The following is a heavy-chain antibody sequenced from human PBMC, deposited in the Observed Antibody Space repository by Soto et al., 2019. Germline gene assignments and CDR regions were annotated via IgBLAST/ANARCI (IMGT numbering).Heavy chain of an antibody. V-gene: IGHV4-59*01. CDR3: ARDRTVTTPNYYYYYGMDV. CDR1: GGSISSYY. J-gene: IGHJ6*02. CDR2: IYYSGST. D-gene: IGHD4-17*01. Sequence: QVQLQESGPGLVKPSETLSLTCTVSGGSISSYYWSWIRQPPGKGLEGIGYIYYSGSTNYNPSLKSRVTISVDTSKNQFSLKLSSVTAADTAVYYCARDRTVTTPNYYYYYGMDVWGQGTTVTVSS.